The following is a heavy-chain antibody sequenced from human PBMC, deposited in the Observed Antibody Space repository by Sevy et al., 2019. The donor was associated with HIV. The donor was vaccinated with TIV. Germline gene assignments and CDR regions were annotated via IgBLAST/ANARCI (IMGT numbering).Heavy chain of an antibody. Sequence: GGSLRLSCAASGFTFSDYYMSWIRQAPGKGLEWVSYISSSGSTIYYADSVKGRFNISRDNAKNSLYLQMNSLRAEDTAVYYCARWDYYDSSGYYGGFDYWGQGTLVTVSS. CDR1: GFTFSDYY. CDR2: ISSSGSTI. CDR3: ARWDYYDSSGYYGGFDY. D-gene: IGHD3-22*01. J-gene: IGHJ4*02. V-gene: IGHV3-11*01.